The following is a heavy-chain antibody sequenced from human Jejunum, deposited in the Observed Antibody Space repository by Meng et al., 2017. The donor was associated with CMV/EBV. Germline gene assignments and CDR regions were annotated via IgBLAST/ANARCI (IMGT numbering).Heavy chain of an antibody. D-gene: IGHD2-15*01. CDR1: Y. CDR3: AREGDIVFPSTIISYHYAMDV. Sequence: YIRWVRRAPGQGLEWMGWINPDSGATSYAQKSRGRVTMTRDTSTKTAYMELSRLRPDDTAVYFCAREGDIVFPSTIISYHYAMDVWGQGTTVTVSS. V-gene: IGHV1-2*02. J-gene: IGHJ6*02. CDR2: INPDSGAT.